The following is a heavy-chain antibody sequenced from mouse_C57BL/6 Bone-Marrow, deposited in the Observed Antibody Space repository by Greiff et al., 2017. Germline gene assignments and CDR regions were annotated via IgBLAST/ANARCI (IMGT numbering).Heavy chain of an antibody. CDR2: ISNGGGST. J-gene: IGHJ4*01. V-gene: IGHV5-12*01. CDR3: ARHPNYYGRAMDY. D-gene: IGHD1-1*01. Sequence: EVQGVESGGGLVQPGGSLKLSCAASGFTFSDYYMFWVRQTPEKRLEWVAYISNGGGSTYYPDTVKGRFTISRDNAKNTLYLQMSRLKSEDTAMYYCARHPNYYGRAMDYWGQGTSVTVSS. CDR1: GFTFSDYY.